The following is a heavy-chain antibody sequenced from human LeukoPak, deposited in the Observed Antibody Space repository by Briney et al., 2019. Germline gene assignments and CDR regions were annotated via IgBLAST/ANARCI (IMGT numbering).Heavy chain of an antibody. D-gene: IGHD6-6*01. CDR2: INHSGST. Sequence: SETLSLTCAVYGGSFSGYYWSWIRQPPGKGLEWIGEINHSGSTNYNPSLKSRVTISVDTSKNQFSLKLSSVTAADTAVYYCARGRSSSLKYFQHWGQGTLVTVSS. CDR1: GGSFSGYY. V-gene: IGHV4-34*01. CDR3: ARGRSSSLKYFQH. J-gene: IGHJ1*01.